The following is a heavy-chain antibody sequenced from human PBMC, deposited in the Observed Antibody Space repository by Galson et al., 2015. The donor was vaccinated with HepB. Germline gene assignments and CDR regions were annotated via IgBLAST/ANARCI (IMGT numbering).Heavy chain of an antibody. CDR3: ARDQVWFGGAFDN. D-gene: IGHD3-10*01. CDR1: GFTVSSNY. Sequence: SLRLSCAASGFTVSSNYMSWVRQAPGKGLEWVSVIYSGGSTYYADSVKGRFTIPRDNSKNTLYLQMNSLRAEDTAVYYCARDQVWFGGAFDNWGQGTMVTVSS. V-gene: IGHV3-66*02. J-gene: IGHJ3*02. CDR2: IYSGGST.